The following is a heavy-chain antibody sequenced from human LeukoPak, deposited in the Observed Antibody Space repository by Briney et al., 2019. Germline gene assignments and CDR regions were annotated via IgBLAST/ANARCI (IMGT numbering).Heavy chain of an antibody. Sequence: TSETLSLTCTISGGSISSYYWSWIRQPPGKGLEWIGYIYYSGSTNYNPSLKSRVTISVDTSKNQFSLKLSSVTAADTAVYYCARGTPGYFDYWGQGTLVTVSS. CDR2: IYYSGST. V-gene: IGHV4-59*01. CDR1: GGSISSYY. D-gene: IGHD1-14*01. CDR3: ARGTPGYFDY. J-gene: IGHJ4*02.